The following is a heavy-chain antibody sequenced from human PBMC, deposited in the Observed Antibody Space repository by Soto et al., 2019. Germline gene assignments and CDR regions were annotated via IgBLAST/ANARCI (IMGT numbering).Heavy chain of an antibody. D-gene: IGHD2-8*01. CDR3: AKDFFHRYCTNGVCLDAFDI. Sequence: GGSLRLSCAASGFTFSSYAMSWVRQAPGKGLEWVSAISGSGGSTYYADSVKGRFTISRDNSKNTLYLQMNSLRAEDTAVYYCAKDFFHRYCTNGVCLDAFDIWGQGTMVTVSS. CDR1: GFTFSSYA. J-gene: IGHJ3*02. CDR2: ISGSGGST. V-gene: IGHV3-23*01.